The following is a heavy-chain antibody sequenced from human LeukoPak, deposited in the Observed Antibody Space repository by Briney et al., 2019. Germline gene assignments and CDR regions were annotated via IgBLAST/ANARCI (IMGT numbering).Heavy chain of an antibody. V-gene: IGHV3-64D*06. CDR3: VKDTNNPGVAGGDY. Sequence: GGSLRLSCSTSGFTFSNHFMHWVRQAPGKGLEYVSSIGPNGASTLYADSVRGRFTISRDNSKNTLYLRMNSLRTEDTAVYYCVKDTNNPGVAGGDYWGQGTLVTVSS. CDR2: IGPNGAST. J-gene: IGHJ4*02. D-gene: IGHD6-19*01. CDR1: GFTFSNHF.